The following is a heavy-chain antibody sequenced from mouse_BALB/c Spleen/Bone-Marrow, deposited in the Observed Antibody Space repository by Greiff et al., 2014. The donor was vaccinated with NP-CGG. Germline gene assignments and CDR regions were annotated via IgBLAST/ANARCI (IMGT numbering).Heavy chain of an antibody. CDR2: IDPANGNT. CDR3: ATYYYGSSWGFAY. V-gene: IGHV14-3*02. CDR1: GFNIKDTY. J-gene: IGHJ3*01. Sequence: EVQLQQSGAELVKPGASVKLSCTASGFNIKDTYMHWVKQRPEQGLEWIGRIDPANGNTKYDPKFQDKATITADTSSNTAYLQLSSLTSEDTAVYYCATYYYGSSWGFAYWGQGTLVTVSA. D-gene: IGHD1-1*01.